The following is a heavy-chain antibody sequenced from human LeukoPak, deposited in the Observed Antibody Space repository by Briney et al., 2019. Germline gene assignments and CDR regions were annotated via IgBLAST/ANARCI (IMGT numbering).Heavy chain of an antibody. D-gene: IGHD6-13*01. V-gene: IGHV3-30*18. Sequence: GGSLRLSCAASGFTFSSYGMHWVRQAPGKGLEWVAVISYDGSNKYYADSVKGRFTISRDNFKNTLYLQMNSLRAEDTAVYYCAKGQGIAAAGCPDYWGQGTLVTVSS. J-gene: IGHJ4*02. CDR3: AKGQGIAAAGCPDY. CDR2: ISYDGSNK. CDR1: GFTFSSYG.